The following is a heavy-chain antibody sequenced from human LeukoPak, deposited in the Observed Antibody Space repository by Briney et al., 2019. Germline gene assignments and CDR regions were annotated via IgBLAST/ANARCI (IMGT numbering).Heavy chain of an antibody. V-gene: IGHV3-23*01. CDR2: ISGSGGST. J-gene: IGHJ5*02. CDR1: VFTFSSYA. CDR3: AKTRVVPSYNWFDP. D-gene: IGHD4-23*01. Sequence: GGSLRLSCVPSVFTFSSYAMSGVREAPGRGGGWGPAISGSGGSTYYADSVKGRFTISRDNTKNTLYLQMNSLRAEDTAVYYCAKTRVVPSYNWFDPWGQGTLVTVSS.